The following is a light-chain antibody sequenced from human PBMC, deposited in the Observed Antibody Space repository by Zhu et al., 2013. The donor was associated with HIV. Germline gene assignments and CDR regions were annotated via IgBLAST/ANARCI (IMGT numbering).Light chain of an antibody. CDR3: ATWDDNLRDVV. V-gene: IGLV1-51*01. CDR1: TSNIGNKY. CDR2: DDN. J-gene: IGLJ2*01. Sequence: QSVLTQPPSVSAAPGQKVTISCSGSTSNIGNKYVSWYQQFPGKVPKLLIYDDNKRPSVIPDRFSGSKSGTSATLGITGLQTGDEADYYCATWDDNLRDVVFGGGTKLTVL.